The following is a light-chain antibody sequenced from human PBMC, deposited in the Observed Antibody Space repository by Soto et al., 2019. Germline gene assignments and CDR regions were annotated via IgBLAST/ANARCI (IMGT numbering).Light chain of an antibody. J-gene: IGKJ3*01. CDR3: QQYYSYPRT. CDR2: AAS. V-gene: IGKV1-8*01. Sequence: LRVTQSPSSLSSSTRDRITITCRASQGISSYLAWYQQKPGKAPKLLIYAASTLQSGVPSRFSGSGSGTDFTLTISCLQSEDFATYYCQQYYSYPRTFGPGTKVDIK. CDR1: QGISSY.